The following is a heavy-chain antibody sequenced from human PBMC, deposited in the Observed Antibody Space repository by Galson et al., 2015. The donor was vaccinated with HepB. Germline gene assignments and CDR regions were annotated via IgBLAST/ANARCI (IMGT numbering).Heavy chain of an antibody. J-gene: IGHJ3*02. V-gene: IGHV4-34*01. Sequence: SETLSLTCTVYGGSFSCYYWSWIRQPPGQGLEWIGEINHIGRTNYNPSLKTRVTISVDTSKNQFSLKLNSVTAADTAVYYCAREGGKGIIVGAPDAFDIWGQGTMVTVSS. CDR3: AREGGKGIIVGAPDAFDI. CDR2: INHIGRT. D-gene: IGHD1-26*01. CDR1: GGSFSCYY.